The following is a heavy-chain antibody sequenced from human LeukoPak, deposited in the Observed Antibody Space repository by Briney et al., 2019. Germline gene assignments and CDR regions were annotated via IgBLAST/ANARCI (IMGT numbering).Heavy chain of an antibody. CDR2: ISGSGGST. J-gene: IGHJ4*02. CDR1: GFTVSSNY. D-gene: IGHD3-10*01. CDR3: AKVPITMVRGVPHFDY. Sequence: GGSLRLSCAASGFTVSSNYMSWVRQAPGRGLEWVSAISGSGGSTYYADSVKGRFTISRDNSKNTLYLQMNSLRAEDTAVYYCAKVPITMVRGVPHFDYWGQGTLVTVSS. V-gene: IGHV3-23*01.